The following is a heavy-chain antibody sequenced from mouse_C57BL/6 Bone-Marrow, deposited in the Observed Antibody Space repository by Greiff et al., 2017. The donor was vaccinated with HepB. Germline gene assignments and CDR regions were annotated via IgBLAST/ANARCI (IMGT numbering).Heavy chain of an antibody. V-gene: IGHV5-15*04. CDR2: ISNLAYSI. J-gene: IGHJ1*03. CDR3: ARRLNWYFDV. Sequence: EVHLVESGGVLVQPGGSLKLSCAASGFTFSDYGMAWVRQAPRKGPEWVAFISNLAYSIYYADTVTGRFTISRENAKNTLYLEMSSLRSEDTAMYYCARRLNWYFDVWGTGTTVTVSS. CDR1: GFTFSDYG.